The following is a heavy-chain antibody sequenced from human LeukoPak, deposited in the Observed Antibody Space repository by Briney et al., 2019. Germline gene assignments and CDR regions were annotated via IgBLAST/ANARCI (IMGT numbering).Heavy chain of an antibody. J-gene: IGHJ4*02. Sequence: GGSLRLSCAASGFTFSSCSMNWVRQAPGKGLEWVSSISSSSSYIYYADSVKGRFTISRDNAKNSLYLQMNSLRAEDTAVYYCARDSGYSSGWYYFDYWGQGTLVTVSS. D-gene: IGHD6-19*01. CDR2: ISSSSSYI. V-gene: IGHV3-21*01. CDR3: ARDSGYSSGWYYFDY. CDR1: GFTFSSCS.